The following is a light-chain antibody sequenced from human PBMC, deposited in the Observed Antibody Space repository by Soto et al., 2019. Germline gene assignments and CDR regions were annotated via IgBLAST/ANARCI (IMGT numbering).Light chain of an antibody. CDR2: DAS. Sequence: EIVLTQSPATLSLSPGERATLFCRASQSVSSYFAWYQQKPGQAPNLLIYDASNRATGIPARFSGSGSGTDFTLTISSLEPEDFAVYYCQQRSNWPPWTFGQGTKVDIK. V-gene: IGKV3-11*01. J-gene: IGKJ1*01. CDR3: QQRSNWPPWT. CDR1: QSVSSY.